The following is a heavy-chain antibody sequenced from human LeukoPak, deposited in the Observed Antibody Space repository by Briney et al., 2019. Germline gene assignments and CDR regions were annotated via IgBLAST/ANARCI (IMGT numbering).Heavy chain of an antibody. J-gene: IGHJ3*02. CDR3: AKGRALVVHAFDI. D-gene: IGHD2-8*01. CDR1: GCTFSRYA. CDR2: ISGSGGST. Sequence: GGSLRLSCAASGCTFSRYAMSWVRQAPGKGLKWVSAISGSGGSTYYADSVKGRFTISRDNSKNTLYLQMTSLSAEDTAVYYCAKGRALVVHAFDIWGQGTMVTVSS. V-gene: IGHV3-23*01.